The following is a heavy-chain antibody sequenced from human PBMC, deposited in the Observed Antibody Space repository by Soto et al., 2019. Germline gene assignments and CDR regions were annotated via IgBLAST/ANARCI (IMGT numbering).Heavy chain of an antibody. V-gene: IGHV1-69*06. CDR2: SIPIFNST. J-gene: IGHJ4*02. CDR3: AREGRGKKAGYNGLVSLGY. D-gene: IGHD2-2*02. CDR1: GSRFSNYV. Sequence: QVQLVQSGAEVKTPGSSLKVSCKVSGSRFSNYVISWVRQAPGHGLEWLGRSIPIFNSTKYAQNFQGRVTITADKSTSTAPLELSSLRSDDTAVYYCAREGRGKKAGYNGLVSLGYWGQGTLVTVSS.